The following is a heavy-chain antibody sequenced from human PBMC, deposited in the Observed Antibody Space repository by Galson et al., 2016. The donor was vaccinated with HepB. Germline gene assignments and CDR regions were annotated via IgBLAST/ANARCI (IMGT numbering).Heavy chain of an antibody. J-gene: IGHJ6*04. V-gene: IGHV4-30-4*08. D-gene: IGHD3-3*01. CDR3: ARADFCRASSCSLWNYVFDV. CDR2: ISFSGST. CDR1: GGSITGGNYH. Sequence: TLSLTCTVSGGSITGGNYHWSWIRQPPGRGLEWLGSISFSGSTDYNPSLESRLAISADPSTNHFTLTLTFVTAADTAMYYCARADFCRASSCSLWNYVFDVGGKGTTVTVSS.